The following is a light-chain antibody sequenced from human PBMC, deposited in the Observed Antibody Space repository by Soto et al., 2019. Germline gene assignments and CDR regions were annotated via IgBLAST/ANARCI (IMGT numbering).Light chain of an antibody. Sequence: EIVMTQSPATLSVSPGERATLSCRASQSVSSNLAWYQQKPGQAPRLLMYGASTRTTSIPHRFSGSGSGTAYTLTISSLQAEDFAVYYCQQHNNWPPWTFGPGTKVEIK. CDR1: QSVSSN. J-gene: IGKJ1*01. CDR3: QQHNNWPPWT. CDR2: GAS. V-gene: IGKV3-15*01.